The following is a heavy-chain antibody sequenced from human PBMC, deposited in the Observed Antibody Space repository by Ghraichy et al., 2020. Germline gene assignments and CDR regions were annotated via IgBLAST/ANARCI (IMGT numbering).Heavy chain of an antibody. J-gene: IGHJ4*02. Sequence: SETLSLTCTVSGGSISSYYWSWIRQPPGKGLEWIGYIFYSGSTNYNPSLKSRVTISVDTSKNHFSLKLSSVTAADTAVYYCARGGLPGIAAAKSLDYWGQGTLVTVSS. D-gene: IGHD6-13*01. V-gene: IGHV4-59*01. CDR2: IFYSGST. CDR1: GGSISSYY. CDR3: ARGGLPGIAAAKSLDY.